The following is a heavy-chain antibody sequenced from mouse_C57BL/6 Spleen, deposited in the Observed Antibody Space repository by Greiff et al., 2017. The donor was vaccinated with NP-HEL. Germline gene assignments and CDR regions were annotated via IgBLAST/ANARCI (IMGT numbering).Heavy chain of an antibody. CDR1: GYSFTDYN. J-gene: IGHJ3*01. Sequence: EVQLQQSGPELVKPGASVKISCKASGYSFTDYNMNWVKQSNGKSLEWIGVLNPNYGTTSYNQKFKGKATLTVYQSSSTAYMQLNSLTSEDSAVYYCARSGYYGYDRFAYWGQGTLVTVSA. D-gene: IGHD2-2*01. CDR3: ARSGYYGYDRFAY. V-gene: IGHV1-39*01. CDR2: LNPNYGTT.